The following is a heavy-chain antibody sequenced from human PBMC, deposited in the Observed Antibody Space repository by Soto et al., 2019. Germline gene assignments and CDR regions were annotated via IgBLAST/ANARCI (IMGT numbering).Heavy chain of an antibody. CDR1: GVSISTYY. V-gene: IGHV4-59*12. CDR2: LYFNGNT. CDR3: ARSTYYYDSSGSFDY. Sequence: SETLSLTCTVTGVSISTYYWSCIRQPHGKRLEWLGYLYFNGNTDYNPSLKSRVTISVDRSKNQFSLKLSSVTAADTAVYYCARSTYYYDSSGSFDYWGQGTLVTVSS. J-gene: IGHJ4*02. D-gene: IGHD3-22*01.